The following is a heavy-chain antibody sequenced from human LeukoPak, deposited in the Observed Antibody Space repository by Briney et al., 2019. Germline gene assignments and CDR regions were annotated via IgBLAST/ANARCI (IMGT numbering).Heavy chain of an antibody. CDR2: ISSSSSTI. J-gene: IGHJ4*02. Sequence: PGGSLRLSCAASGFTFSSYSMNWVRQAPGKGLEWVSYISSSSSTIYYADSVKGRFTISRDNSKNTLYLQMNSLRAEDTAVYYCAKDRLGSSGWYDLLSYWGQGTLVTVSS. CDR1: GFTFSSYS. D-gene: IGHD6-19*01. CDR3: AKDRLGSSGWYDLLSY. V-gene: IGHV3-48*01.